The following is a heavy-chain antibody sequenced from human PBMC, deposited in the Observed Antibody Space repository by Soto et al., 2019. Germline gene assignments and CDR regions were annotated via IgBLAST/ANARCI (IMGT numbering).Heavy chain of an antibody. CDR2: ISAYNGNT. CDR3: ARSHDYDLWSGYYYGIDV. Sequence: QVQLVQSGAEVKKPGASVKVSCKASGYTFTSYGISGVRQAPGQGLEGIGWISAYNGNTNYAQKLQGRVTMTTDTSTSTAYMELRCLRSDDTAVYYCARSHDYDLWSGYYYGIDVWGQGTTVTVSS. D-gene: IGHD3-3*01. CDR1: GYTFTSYG. J-gene: IGHJ6*02. V-gene: IGHV1-18*04.